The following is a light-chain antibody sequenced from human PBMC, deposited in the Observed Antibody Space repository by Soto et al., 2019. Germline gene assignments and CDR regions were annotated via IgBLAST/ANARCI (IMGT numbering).Light chain of an antibody. Sequence: EIQMTKSQSHLSESAGNTLTLTCRASQSISTWLAWYQQKPGKAPQLLIFAASSLRIGVPSRFSGSGSGTEFTLTISSLQPDDFATYYCQQYDSYSWTFGQGTKVDIK. CDR2: AAS. V-gene: IGKV1-5*01. CDR1: QSISTW. J-gene: IGKJ1*01. CDR3: QQYDSYSWT.